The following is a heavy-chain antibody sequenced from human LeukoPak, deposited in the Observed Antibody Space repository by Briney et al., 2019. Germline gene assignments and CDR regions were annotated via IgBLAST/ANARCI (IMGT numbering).Heavy chain of an antibody. CDR1: GVSVSSGSYY. J-gene: IGHJ4*02. D-gene: IGHD2-2*01. CDR2: IYYSGST. V-gene: IGHV4-61*01. CDR3: ARAIVVPAAAGGYYFDY. Sequence: SETLSLTCTVSGVSVSSGSYYWSWIRQPPGKGLEWIGYIYYSGSTNYNPSLKSRVTISVDTSKNQFSLKLSSVTAADTAVYYCARAIVVPAAAGGYYFDYWGQGTLVTVSS.